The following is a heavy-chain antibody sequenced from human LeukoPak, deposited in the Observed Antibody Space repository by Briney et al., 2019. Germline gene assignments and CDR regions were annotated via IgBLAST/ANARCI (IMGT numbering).Heavy chain of an antibody. Sequence: PGGSLRLSCAASGFTFSSYAMSWVRQAPGKGLEWVSLISWDGGSTYYADSVKGRFTISRDNSKNSLYLQMNSLRAEDTALYYCAKGFRELLGVSSYWGQGTLVTVSS. CDR3: AKGFRELLGVSSY. J-gene: IGHJ4*02. V-gene: IGHV3-43D*03. D-gene: IGHD1-26*01. CDR1: GFTFSSYA. CDR2: ISWDGGST.